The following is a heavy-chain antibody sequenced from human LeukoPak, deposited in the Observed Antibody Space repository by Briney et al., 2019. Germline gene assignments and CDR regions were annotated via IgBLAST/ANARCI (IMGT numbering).Heavy chain of an antibody. V-gene: IGHV1-2*02. Sequence: GASLKLSREASGYTFTGYYMHWVRQAPGQGLEWVGWIYPNRGDTNYAQNFKGRVTMTRDTSISTAYMELSRLRSEDMAVYYCARGPRRNWFDPWGQGTLVTVSS. CDR1: GYTFTGYY. CDR3: ARGPRRNWFDP. J-gene: IGHJ5*02. CDR2: IYPNRGDT.